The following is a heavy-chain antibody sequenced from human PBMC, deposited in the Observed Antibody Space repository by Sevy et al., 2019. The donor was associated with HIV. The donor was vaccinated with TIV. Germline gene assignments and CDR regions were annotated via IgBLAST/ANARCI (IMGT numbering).Heavy chain of an antibody. CDR3: ARVGRYCSSTSCFKRPYDAFDI. J-gene: IGHJ3*02. CDR2: IKQDGSEK. D-gene: IGHD2-2*01. CDR1: GFTFSSYW. Sequence: GGSLRLSCAASGFTFSSYWMSWVRQAPGKGLEWVANIKQDGSEKYYVDSVKGRFTISRDNAKNSLYRQMNSLRAEDTAVYYCARVGRYCSSTSCFKRPYDAFDIWGQGTMVTVSS. V-gene: IGHV3-7*03.